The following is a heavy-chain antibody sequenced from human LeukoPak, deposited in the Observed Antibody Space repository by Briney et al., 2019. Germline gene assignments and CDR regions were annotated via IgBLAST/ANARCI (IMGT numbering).Heavy chain of an antibody. CDR3: ASQSRYCNGGSCYSFDY. CDR1: GFTFSNYW. Sequence: GESLRLSCAASGFTFSNYWMTWVRQAPGKGLEWVANINQDGRDKYYVDSVKGRFTISRDNAKNSLYLQMSSLRAEDTAIYYCASQSRYCNGGSCYSFDYWGQGTLVMVSS. CDR2: INQDGRDK. V-gene: IGHV3-7*01. D-gene: IGHD2-15*01. J-gene: IGHJ4*02.